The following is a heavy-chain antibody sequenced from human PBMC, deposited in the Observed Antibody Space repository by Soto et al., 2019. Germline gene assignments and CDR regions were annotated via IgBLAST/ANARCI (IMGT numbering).Heavy chain of an antibody. J-gene: IGHJ5*02. V-gene: IGHV2-5*02. CDR3: ANRTATVKWWFGP. D-gene: IGHD4-17*01. CDR1: GFSLTTSGVG. Sequence: QITLKESGPTLVKPTQTLTLTCTFSGFSLTTSGVGVGWIRQPPGKALEWLALIYWDDDKRYSPSLKSRLTITKENSKNPVVLTKANLEPAEPATYFCANRTATVKWWFGPWGQGTLVTVSS. CDR2: IYWDDDK.